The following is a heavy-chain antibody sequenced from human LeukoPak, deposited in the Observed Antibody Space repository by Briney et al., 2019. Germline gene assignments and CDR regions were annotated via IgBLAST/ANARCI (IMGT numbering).Heavy chain of an antibody. CDR1: GGSFSGYY. CDR2: INDSGSN. V-gene: IGHV4-34*01. J-gene: IGHJ4*02. D-gene: IGHD3-16*01. Sequence: SETLSLTCAVYGGSFSGYYWTFVRQPPGKGPEWGGEINDSGSNNYNPSLKSRVTISVETSRNEFSLRLNSVTTADTAVYYCATFRWGVGFEYWGQGTLVTVSS. CDR3: ATFRWGVGFEY.